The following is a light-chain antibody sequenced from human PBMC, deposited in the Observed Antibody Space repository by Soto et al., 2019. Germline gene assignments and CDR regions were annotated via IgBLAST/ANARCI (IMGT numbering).Light chain of an antibody. CDR3: QQSFNTPWT. CDR1: QSIGGY. V-gene: IGKV1-39*01. Sequence: DIQMTQSPSSLSASVGDRVTITCRASQSIGGYLNWYQQKPGKAPNLLIYAASNLHSGAPSRFSGSGSGTHFTLTINSLQPEDFATYYRQQSFNTPWTFGQGTKVDIK. CDR2: AAS. J-gene: IGKJ1*01.